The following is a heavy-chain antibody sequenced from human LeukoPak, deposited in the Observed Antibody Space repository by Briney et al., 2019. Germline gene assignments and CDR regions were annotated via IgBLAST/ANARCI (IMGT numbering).Heavy chain of an antibody. J-gene: IGHJ4*02. V-gene: IGHV3-23*01. CDR3: AKDPFGFWSGYRYFDY. CDR1: GFTFSSYA. CDR2: ISGSGGST. D-gene: IGHD3-3*01. Sequence: PGGSLRLSCAASGFTFSSYAMSWVSQAPGKGLEWVSAISGSGGSTCYADSVKGRFTISRDNSKNTLYLQMNSLRAEDTAVYYCAKDPFGFWSGYRYFDYWGQGTLVTVSS.